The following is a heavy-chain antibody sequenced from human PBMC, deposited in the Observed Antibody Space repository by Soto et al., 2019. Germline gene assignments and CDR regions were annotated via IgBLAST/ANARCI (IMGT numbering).Heavy chain of an antibody. J-gene: IGHJ6*02. CDR3: AKDLRITIFGVVIMLGGMDV. V-gene: IGHV3-21*01. Sequence: GGSLRLSCAASGFTFSSYSMNWVRQAPGKGLEWVSSISSSSSYIYYADSVKGRFTISRDNSKNTLYLQMNSLRAEDTAVYYCAKDLRITIFGVVIMLGGMDVWGQGTPVTVSS. D-gene: IGHD3-3*01. CDR1: GFTFSSYS. CDR2: ISSSSSYI.